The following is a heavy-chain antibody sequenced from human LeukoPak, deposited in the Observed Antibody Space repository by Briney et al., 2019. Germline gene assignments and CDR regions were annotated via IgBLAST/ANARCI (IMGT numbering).Heavy chain of an antibody. CDR2: INPSGGST. V-gene: IGHV1-46*01. D-gene: IGHD5-12*01. J-gene: IGHJ4*02. Sequence: ASVKVSCKASGYTFTSYYMHWVRQAPGQGLEWMGIINPSGGSTSYAQKFQGRVTMTRDMSTSTVYMELSSLRSEDTAVYYCARGGAVDSGYGYSDYFDYWGQGTLVTVSS. CDR1: GYTFTSYY. CDR3: ARGGAVDSGYGYSDYFDY.